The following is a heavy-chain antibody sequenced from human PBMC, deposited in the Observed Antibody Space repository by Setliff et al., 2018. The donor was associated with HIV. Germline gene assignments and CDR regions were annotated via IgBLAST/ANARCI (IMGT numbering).Heavy chain of an antibody. CDR1: GDSISTDY. CDR2: IYYSGST. D-gene: IGHD3-10*01. Sequence: SETLSLTCTVSGDSISTDYWTWIRQPPGKGLEWIGSIYYSGSTYYNPSLKSRVTISVDTSKNQFSLRLTSVTAADTAVYYCARRIDDSGSFPDKNWFDTWGQGSLVTVSS. V-gene: IGHV4-39*01. CDR3: ARRIDDSGSFPDKNWFDT. J-gene: IGHJ5*02.